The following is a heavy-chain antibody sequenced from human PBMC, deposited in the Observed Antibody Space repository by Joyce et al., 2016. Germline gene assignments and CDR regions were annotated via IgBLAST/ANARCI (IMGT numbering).Heavy chain of an antibody. J-gene: IGHJ5*02. D-gene: IGHD5/OR15-5a*01. Sequence: EVQLVQSGAEVKKPGESLKISCKASGYDFNNYWIVWVRQMPGKGLEWMGITWPVDYDTRYSPAFQGQVTISVDKTQTTAYLQWNNVTASDTAKYYCARRAWTCTLLKCHLDTWGQGTQVTVSS. CDR2: TWPVDYDT. V-gene: IGHV5-51*01. CDR3: ARRAWTCTLLKCHLDT. CDR1: GYDFNNYW.